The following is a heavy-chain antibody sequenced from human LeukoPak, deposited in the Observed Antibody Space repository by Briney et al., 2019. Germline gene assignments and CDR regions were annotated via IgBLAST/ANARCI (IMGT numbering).Heavy chain of an antibody. D-gene: IGHD6-19*01. V-gene: IGHV1-18*01. CDR1: GYTFTSYG. J-gene: IGHJ4*02. CDR3: ARVEAVGSGWYSAFKD. CDR2: ISAYNGNT. Sequence: ASVKVSCKASGYTFTSYGISWVRQAPGQGLEWMGWISAYNGNTNYAQKPQGRVTMTTDTSTSTAYMELRSLRSDDTAVYYCARVEAVGSGWYSAFKDWGQGTLVTVSS.